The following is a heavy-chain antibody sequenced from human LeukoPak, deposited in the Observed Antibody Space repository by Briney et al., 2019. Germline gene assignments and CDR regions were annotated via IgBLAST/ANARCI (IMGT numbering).Heavy chain of an antibody. Sequence: GGSLGLSCAASGFTFSSYAMSWVRQAPGKGLDWVSAISGSGGSTYYADSVKGRLTISRDNSKNTLYLQMNSLRAEDTAVYYCAKEQNYYDSSGYYPESFDYWGQGTPVTVSS. CDR3: AKEQNYYDSSGYYPESFDY. J-gene: IGHJ4*02. D-gene: IGHD3-22*01. CDR1: GFTFSSYA. CDR2: ISGSGGST. V-gene: IGHV3-23*01.